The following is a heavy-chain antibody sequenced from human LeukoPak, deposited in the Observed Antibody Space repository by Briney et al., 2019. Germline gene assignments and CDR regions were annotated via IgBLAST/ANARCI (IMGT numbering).Heavy chain of an antibody. CDR2: INAGNGNT. CDR1: GYTFTSYG. D-gene: IGHD4-17*01. J-gene: IGHJ5*02. CDR3: ARGDTVLFDP. V-gene: IGHV1-3*01. Sequence: ASVKVSCKASGYTFTSYGISWVRQAPGQGLEWMGWINAGNGNTKYSQKFQGRVTITRDTSASTAYMELSSLRSEDTAVYYCARGDTVLFDPWGQGTLVTVSS.